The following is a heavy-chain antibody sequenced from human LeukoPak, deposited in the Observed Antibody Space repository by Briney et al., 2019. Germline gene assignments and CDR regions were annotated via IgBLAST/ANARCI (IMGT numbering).Heavy chain of an antibody. Sequence: GGSLRLSCAASGFTVSSTYMSWVRQAPGKGLEWVSVIYSGGSTYYADSVRGRFTISRDNSKNTLYLQMNSLRAEDTAVYYCAKSGSYYGYYFDYWGQGTLVTVSS. CDR2: IYSGGST. D-gene: IGHD1-26*01. V-gene: IGHV3-53*01. CDR3: AKSGSYYGYYFDY. CDR1: GFTVSSTY. J-gene: IGHJ4*02.